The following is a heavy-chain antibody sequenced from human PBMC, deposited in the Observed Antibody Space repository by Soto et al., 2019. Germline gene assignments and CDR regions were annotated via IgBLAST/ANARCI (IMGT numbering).Heavy chain of an antibody. CDR1: GGSISSSSYY. D-gene: IGHD3-22*01. J-gene: IGHJ6*02. CDR2: IYYSGST. V-gene: IGHV4-39*07. Sequence: PSETLSLTCTVSGGSISSSSYYWGWIRQPPGKGLEWIGSIYYSGSTYYNPSLKSRVTISVDTSKNQFSLKLSSVTAADTAVYYCARARGEPFELGYYDSSGYPYYYGMDVWGQGTTVTVSS. CDR3: ARARGEPFELGYYDSSGYPYYYGMDV.